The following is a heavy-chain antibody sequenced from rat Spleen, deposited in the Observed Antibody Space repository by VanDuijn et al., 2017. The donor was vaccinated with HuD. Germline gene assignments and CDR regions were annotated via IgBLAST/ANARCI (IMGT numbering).Heavy chain of an antibody. V-gene: IGHV5-7*01. CDR2: ISYDGSST. CDR3: ARLGGAFDY. D-gene: IGHD1-11*01. CDR1: GFTFSDYY. Sequence: EVQLVESGGGLVQPGRSLKLSCAASGFTFSDYYMAWVRQAPTKGLEWVASISYDGSSTYYRDSVKGRFTISRDNAKSTLYLQMDSLRSEDTATYYCARLGGAFDYWGQGVMVTVSS. J-gene: IGHJ2*01.